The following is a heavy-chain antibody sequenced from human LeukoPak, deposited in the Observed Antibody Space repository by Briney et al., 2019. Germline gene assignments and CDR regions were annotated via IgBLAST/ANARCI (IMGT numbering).Heavy chain of an antibody. CDR1: GFTFSSYW. CDR2: INHNGNVN. V-gene: IGHV3-7*03. J-gene: IGHJ6*02. CDR3: ARGGGLDV. D-gene: IGHD3-16*01. Sequence: GGSLRLSCAASGFTFSSYWMNWARQAAGKGLEWVASINHNGNVNYYVDSVKGPFTISRDNAKNSLYLQMSNLRAEDTAVYFCARGGGLDVWGQGATVTVSS.